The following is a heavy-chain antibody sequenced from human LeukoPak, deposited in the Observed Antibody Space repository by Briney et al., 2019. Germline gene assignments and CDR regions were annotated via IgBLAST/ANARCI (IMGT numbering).Heavy chain of an antibody. CDR3: ARGSQDITMVRGVYWGHHDY. CDR1: GYTFTSYG. J-gene: IGHJ4*02. V-gene: IGHV1-18*01. Sequence: ASVKVSCKASGYTFTSYGISWVRQAPGQGLEWMGWISAYNGNTNYAQKLQGRVTMTTATSTSTAYMELRSLRSDDTAVYYCARGSQDITMVRGVYWGHHDYWGQGTLATVSS. D-gene: IGHD3-10*01. CDR2: ISAYNGNT.